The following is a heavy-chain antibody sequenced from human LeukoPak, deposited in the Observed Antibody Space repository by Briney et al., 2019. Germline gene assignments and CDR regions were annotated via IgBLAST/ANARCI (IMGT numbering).Heavy chain of an antibody. V-gene: IGHV3-48*03. J-gene: IGHJ4*02. CDR1: ALTFSSYE. CDR2: ISSGGNTM. Sequence: GGSLRLSCAASALTFSSYEMNWVRQAPGKGLEWVSYISSGGNTMYYADSVKGRFTISRDSAKNSLFLQMNSLRAEDTAVYYCARAAYYFDYWGQGTLVTVSS. CDR3: ARAAYYFDY.